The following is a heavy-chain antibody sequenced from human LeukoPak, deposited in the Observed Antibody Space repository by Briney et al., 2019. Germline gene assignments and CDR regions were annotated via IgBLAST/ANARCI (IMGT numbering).Heavy chain of an antibody. J-gene: IGHJ4*02. V-gene: IGHV3-21*01. CDR1: GFTFSSYS. CDR2: ISSSSSYI. Sequence: PGGSLRLSCAASGFTFSSYSMNWVRQAPGKGLEWVSSISSSSSYIYYADSVKGRFTISRDNAKNSLYLQMNSLRAEDTAVYYCARVGAAAGGGFDYWGQGNLVTVSS. CDR3: ARVGAAAGGGFDY. D-gene: IGHD6-13*01.